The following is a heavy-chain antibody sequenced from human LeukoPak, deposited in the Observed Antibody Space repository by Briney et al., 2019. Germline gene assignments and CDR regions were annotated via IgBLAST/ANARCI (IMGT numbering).Heavy chain of an antibody. Sequence: SETLSLTCTVSGGSISSYYWSWIRQPPGKGLEWIGFIYYIGSTNYNPSLKSRVTMSADTTKNQFSLRLTSATGADTAVYYCARRADAFDVWGQGTLVTVSS. V-gene: IGHV4-59*08. CDR2: IYYIGST. J-gene: IGHJ3*01. CDR3: ARRADAFDV. CDR1: GGSISSYY.